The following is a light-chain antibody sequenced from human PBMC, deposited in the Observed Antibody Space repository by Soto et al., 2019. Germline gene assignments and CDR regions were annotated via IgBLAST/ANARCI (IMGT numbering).Light chain of an antibody. V-gene: IGKV3-20*01. CDR2: GAS. J-gene: IGKJ1*01. CDR1: QSVSSNY. Sequence: ETVLTQSPGTLSLSPGERATLSCRASQSVSSNYLAWYQHFPGQAPRLLIYGASTRATGIPDRFSGSGSGTDFTLTISRLEPEDFAVYCCQQFDRSLPSWTFGQGTKVE. CDR3: QQFDRSLPSWT.